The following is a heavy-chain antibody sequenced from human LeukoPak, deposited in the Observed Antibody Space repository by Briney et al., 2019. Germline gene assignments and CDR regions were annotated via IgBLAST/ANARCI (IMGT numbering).Heavy chain of an antibody. V-gene: IGHV4-39*01. D-gene: IGHD6-13*01. CDR3: ASDRSIRWYYF. CDR2: FYYSGST. Sequence: SESLSLTCSVSGGSINSNNYHWGWIRQPPGKGLEWIGTFYYSGSTYYNPSLKSRITISVDTSKNQFSLKLSSVTAADTAVYYCASDRSIRWYYFWGQGTLVTVSS. CDR1: GGSINSNNYH. J-gene: IGHJ4*02.